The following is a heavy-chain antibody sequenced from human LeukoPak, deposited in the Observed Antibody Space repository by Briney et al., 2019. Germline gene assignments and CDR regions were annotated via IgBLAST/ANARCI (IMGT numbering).Heavy chain of an antibody. D-gene: IGHD6-13*01. CDR1: GFTFSSYA. Sequence: TGRSLRLSCAASGFTFSSYAMHWVRQAPGKGLEWVAVISYDGSSKYYADSVKGRFTISRDNSKDTLYLQMTSLRAEDTAVYYCARVSSSWYSREDYWGQGTLVTVSS. J-gene: IGHJ4*02. CDR2: ISYDGSSK. V-gene: IGHV3-30*04. CDR3: ARVSSSWYSREDY.